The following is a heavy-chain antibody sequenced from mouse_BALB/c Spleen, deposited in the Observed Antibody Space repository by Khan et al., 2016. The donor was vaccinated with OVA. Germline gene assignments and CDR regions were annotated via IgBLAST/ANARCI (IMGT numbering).Heavy chain of an antibody. Sequence: VQLQQSGPELVKPGASLKISCKTSGYTFTEYTLHWVKQSHGKSLEWIGVINPKNGVTSYNQKFKGKATLTVDKSSSTAYMEFRSLTSEDSAVYYCARDAGRYWGQGTSVTVSS. CDR3: ARDAGRY. CDR2: INPKNGVT. V-gene: IGHV1-18*01. D-gene: IGHD3-3*01. J-gene: IGHJ4*01. CDR1: GYTFTEYT.